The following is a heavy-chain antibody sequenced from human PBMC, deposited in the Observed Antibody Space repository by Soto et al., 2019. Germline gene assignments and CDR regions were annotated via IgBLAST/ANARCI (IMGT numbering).Heavy chain of an antibody. D-gene: IGHD6-19*01. J-gene: IGHJ3*02. CDR1: GYTLTELS. Sequence: ASVKVSCKVSGYTLTELSMHWVRQAPGKGLEWMGGFDPEDGETIYAQKFQGRVTMTEDTSTDTAYMELSSLRSEDTAVYYCARTYSSGWPPPPAAFDIWGQGTMVTVSS. CDR3: ARTYSSGWPPPPAAFDI. CDR2: FDPEDGET. V-gene: IGHV1-24*01.